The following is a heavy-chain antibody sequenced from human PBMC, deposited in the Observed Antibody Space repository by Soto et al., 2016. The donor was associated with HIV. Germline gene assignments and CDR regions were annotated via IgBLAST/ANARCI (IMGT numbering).Heavy chain of an antibody. J-gene: IGHJ4*02. Sequence: EVKLMESGGGLVQPGGSRRDSPVQPPDSPSNIYAMTWVRQAPGKGLEWVSVINESGDKTYYAESVQGRVVISRDNSKNTVSLEMNDLRVDDTAIYFCAKDSSTKTNDYDFLDSWGRGSPGHRLL. CDR1: DSPSNIYA. V-gene: IGHV3-23*01. D-gene: IGHD4-17*01. CDR2: INESGDKT. CDR3: AKDSSTKTNDYDFLDS.